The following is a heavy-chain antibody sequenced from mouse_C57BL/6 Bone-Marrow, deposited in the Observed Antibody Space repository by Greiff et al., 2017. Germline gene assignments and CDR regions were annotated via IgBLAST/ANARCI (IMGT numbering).Heavy chain of an antibody. CDR2: IDPENGDT. V-gene: IGHV14-4*01. Sequence: EVQLQQSGAELVRPGASVKLSCTASGFNIKDDYMHWVKQRPEQGLEWIGWIDPENGDTEYASKFQGKATITADTSSNTAYLQLSSLTSEDTAVYYCTLVHYDGYYFWGQGTLVTVSA. CDR3: TLVHYDGYYF. J-gene: IGHJ3*01. D-gene: IGHD2-3*01. CDR1: GFNIKDDY.